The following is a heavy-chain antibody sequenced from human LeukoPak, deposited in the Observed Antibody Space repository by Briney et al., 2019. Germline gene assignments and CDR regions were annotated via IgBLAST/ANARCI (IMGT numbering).Heavy chain of an antibody. Sequence: SETLSLTCTVSGYSISSGYYWGWIRQPPGKGLEWIGSIYHSGSTYYNPSLKSRVTISVDTSKNQFSLKLSSVTAADTAVYYCARRHYYDSSGYYLLDYWGQGTLVTVSS. CDR1: GYSISSGYY. D-gene: IGHD3-22*01. CDR3: ARRHYYDSSGYYLLDY. V-gene: IGHV4-38-2*02. J-gene: IGHJ4*02. CDR2: IYHSGST.